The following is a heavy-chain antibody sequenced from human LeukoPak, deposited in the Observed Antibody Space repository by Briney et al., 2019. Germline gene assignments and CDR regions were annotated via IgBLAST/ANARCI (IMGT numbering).Heavy chain of an antibody. J-gene: IGHJ4*02. CDR1: GFTFSSYA. CDR3: ANTQGYCSGGSCPFDY. CDR2: ISGSGGST. Sequence: GGSLRLSCAASGFTFSSYAMSWVGQAPGKGLDWASAISGSGGSTYYADSVKGRFTISRDNSKNTLYLQMNSLRAEDTAVYYCANTQGYCSGGSCPFDYWGQGTLVTVSS. D-gene: IGHD2-15*01. V-gene: IGHV3-23*01.